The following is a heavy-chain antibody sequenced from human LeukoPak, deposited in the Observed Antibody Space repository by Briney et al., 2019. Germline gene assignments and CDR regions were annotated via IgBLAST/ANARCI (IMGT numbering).Heavy chain of an antibody. CDR3: ARGVPSSSWSDALYFDY. Sequence: SETLSLTCTVSGGSISSGGYYWSWIRQHPGKGLEWIGYIYYSGSTYYNPSLKSRVTISVDTSKNQFSLKLSSVTAADTAVYYCARGVPSSSWSDALYFDYWGQGTLVTVSS. CDR1: GGSISSGGYY. J-gene: IGHJ4*02. CDR2: IYYSGST. V-gene: IGHV4-31*03. D-gene: IGHD6-13*01.